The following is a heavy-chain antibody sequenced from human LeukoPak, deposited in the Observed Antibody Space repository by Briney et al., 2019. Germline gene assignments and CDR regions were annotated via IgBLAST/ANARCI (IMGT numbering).Heavy chain of an antibody. J-gene: IGHJ6*04. CDR2: INPNSGGT. D-gene: IGHD4-17*01. Sequence: ASVKVSCKASGYTFTGYYMHWVRQAPGQGLEWMGWINPNSGGTNHAQKFQGWVTMTRDTSISTAYMELSRLRSDDTAVYDCARNGDYDYYYGMDVWGKGTTVTVSS. CDR1: GYTFTGYY. CDR3: ARNGDYDYYYGMDV. V-gene: IGHV1-2*04.